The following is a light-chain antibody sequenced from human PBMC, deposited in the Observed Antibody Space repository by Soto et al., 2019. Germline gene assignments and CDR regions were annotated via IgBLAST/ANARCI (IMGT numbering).Light chain of an antibody. V-gene: IGKV3-11*01. J-gene: IGKJ1*01. CDR3: QQYGSSDT. CDR2: DAS. CDR1: QSVGRN. Sequence: EIVLPQSPAPLSLSPGEGSTLSCMASQSVGRNLAWYQQKPGQGPGLLMYDASKRATGTPARFSASGSGTDFTLTISSLEPEDSAVYYCQQYGSSDTFGQGSKVDI.